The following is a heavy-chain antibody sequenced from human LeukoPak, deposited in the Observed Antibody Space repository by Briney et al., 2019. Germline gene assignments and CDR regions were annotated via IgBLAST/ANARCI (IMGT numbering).Heavy chain of an antibody. D-gene: IGHD1-26*01. V-gene: IGHV4-30-4*01. CDR1: GGSISSGDYY. J-gene: IGHJ5*02. CDR3: ARGTLGASDNWFDP. Sequence: SETLSLTCIVSGGSISSGDYYWSWLRQPPGKGLEWIGYVYYSGSTYYNPSLKSRVTISVDTSKNQFSLKLSSVTAADTAVYYCARGTLGASDNWFDPWGQGTLVTVSS. CDR2: VYYSGST.